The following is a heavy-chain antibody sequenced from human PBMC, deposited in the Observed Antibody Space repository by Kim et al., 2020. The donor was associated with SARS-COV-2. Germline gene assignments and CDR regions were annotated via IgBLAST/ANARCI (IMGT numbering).Heavy chain of an antibody. CDR1: GFTFSSYA. D-gene: IGHD1-26*01. CDR2: ISGSGGST. CDR3: AKDQRVGGSYYGGYVVD. J-gene: IGHJ4*02. V-gene: IGHV3-23*01. Sequence: GGSLRLSCAASGFTFSSYAMSWVRQAPGKGLEWVSAISGSGGSTYYADSVKGRFTISRDNSKNTLYLQMNSLRAEDTAVYYCAKDQRVGGSYYGGYVVDWGQGTLVTVST.